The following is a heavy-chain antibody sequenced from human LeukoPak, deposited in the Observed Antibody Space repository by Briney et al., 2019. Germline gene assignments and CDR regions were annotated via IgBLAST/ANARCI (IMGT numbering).Heavy chain of an antibody. CDR1: GYTFTSYG. CDR3: ARDGSSSSSVLLGYYYYGMDV. J-gene: IGHJ6*02. V-gene: IGHV1-18*01. CDR2: ISAYNGNT. D-gene: IGHD6-13*01. Sequence: ASVKVSCKASGYTFTSYGISWVRQAPGQGLEWMGWISAYNGNTNYAQKLQGRVTMTTDTSTSTAYMELRSLRSDDTAVYYCARDGSSSSSVLLGYYYYGMDVWGQGTTVTVSS.